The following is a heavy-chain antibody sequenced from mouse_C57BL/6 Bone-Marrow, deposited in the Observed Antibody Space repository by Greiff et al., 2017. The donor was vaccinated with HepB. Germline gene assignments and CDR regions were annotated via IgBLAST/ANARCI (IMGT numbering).Heavy chain of an antibody. J-gene: IGHJ3*01. CDR2: IDPSDSYT. CDR1: GYTFTSYW. D-gene: IGHD2-4*01. V-gene: IGHV1-50*01. CDR3: ARSRDYAWFAY. Sequence: VQLQQSGAELVKPGASVKLSCKASGYTFTSYWMQWVKQRPGQGLEWIGEIDPSDSYTNYNQKFKGKATLTVDTSSSTAYMQLSSLTSEDSAVYYCARSRDYAWFAYWGQGTLVTVSA.